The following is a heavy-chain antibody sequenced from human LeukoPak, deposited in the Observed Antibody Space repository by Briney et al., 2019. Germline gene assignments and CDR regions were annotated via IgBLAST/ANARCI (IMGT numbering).Heavy chain of an antibody. CDR1: GGSINNGGYY. J-gene: IGHJ4*02. CDR3: ARNRDGYNSFDY. D-gene: IGHD5-24*01. CDR2: IYYSGSS. V-gene: IGHV4-31*03. Sequence: SQTLSLTCTVSGGSINNGGYYWSWTRQHPGKGLEWIGYIYYSGSSYYNPSLRSRVTISVDTSKNHFSLKLSSVTAADTAVYYCARNRDGYNSFDYWGQGTLVTVSS.